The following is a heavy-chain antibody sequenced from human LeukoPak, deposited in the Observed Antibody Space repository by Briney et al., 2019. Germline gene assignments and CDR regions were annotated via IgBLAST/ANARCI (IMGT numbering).Heavy chain of an antibody. CDR1: GGSISDTSYY. D-gene: IGHD3-3*01. Sequence: SETLSLTCTVSGGSISDTSYYWGWIRQPPGKGLEWIGSISYSGSSHYQSSLKSRASISVDASKNQFFLRLTSVTAADTAVYYCARGNVLRFLEWLPSYYFDYWGQGTLVTVSS. V-gene: IGHV4-39*01. J-gene: IGHJ4*02. CDR3: ARGNVLRFLEWLPSYYFDY. CDR2: ISYSGSS.